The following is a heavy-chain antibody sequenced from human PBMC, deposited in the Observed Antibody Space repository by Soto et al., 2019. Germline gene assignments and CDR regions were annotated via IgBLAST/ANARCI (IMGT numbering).Heavy chain of an antibody. J-gene: IGHJ5*02. D-gene: IGHD6-6*01. V-gene: IGHV6-1*01. CDR3: ARGKSGKQLVLPWFDP. CDR2: TYYRSKWYN. Sequence: QSQTLSLTCAISGDSVSSNSAAWNWIRQSPSRGLEWLGRTYYRSKWYNDYAVSVKSRITINPDTSKNQFSLQLNSVTPEDTAVYYCARGKSGKQLVLPWFDPWGQGTLVTVSS. CDR1: GDSVSSNSAA.